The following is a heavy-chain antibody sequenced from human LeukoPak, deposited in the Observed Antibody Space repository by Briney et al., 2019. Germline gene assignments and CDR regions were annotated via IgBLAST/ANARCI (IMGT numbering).Heavy chain of an antibody. J-gene: IGHJ4*02. Sequence: SQTLSLTCADAGGSISSGGYSWSWIRQPPGKGLEWIGYIYHSGSTYYNPSLKSRVAISVDRSKNQFSLKLSSVTAADTAVYYCACRRRVPAAISFDYWGQGTLVTVSS. CDR1: GGSISSGGYS. CDR3: ACRRRVPAAISFDY. V-gene: IGHV4-30-2*01. CDR2: IYHSGST. D-gene: IGHD2-2*01.